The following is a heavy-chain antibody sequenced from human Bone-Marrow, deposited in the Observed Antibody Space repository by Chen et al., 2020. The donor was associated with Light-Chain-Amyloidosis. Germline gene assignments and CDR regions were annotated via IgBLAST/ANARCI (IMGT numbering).Heavy chain of an antibody. CDR1: GYTFTYYP. CDR2: INTSGGST. V-gene: IGHV1-46*01. D-gene: IGHD2-2*01. CDR3: AREGEDANLDWFDP. J-gene: IGHJ5*02. Sequence: QVQLVQSGAEVKEPGASVKVSCQASGYTFTYYPMNWVRQAPGQGLEWMGRINTSGGSTFYAQKFQGRVTMTRDTSTSTVYMELTSLRSDDTAVYYCAREGEDANLDWFDPWGQGTLVTVSS.